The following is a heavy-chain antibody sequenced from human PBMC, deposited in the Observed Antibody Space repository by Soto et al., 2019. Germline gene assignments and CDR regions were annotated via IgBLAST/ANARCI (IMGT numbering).Heavy chain of an antibody. CDR2: ISSTTNHI. CDR1: GFTFTRYS. CDR3: ARESEDLTSNFDY. Sequence: EVPLVESVGGLVKPGGSLRLSCAASGFTFTRYSMNWVRQAPGKGLEWVSSISSTTNHIYYGDSMKGRFTISRDNAKTSLYLEMNSLRAEDTAVYYCARESEDLTSNFDYWGQGTLVTVSS. V-gene: IGHV3-21*06. J-gene: IGHJ4*02.